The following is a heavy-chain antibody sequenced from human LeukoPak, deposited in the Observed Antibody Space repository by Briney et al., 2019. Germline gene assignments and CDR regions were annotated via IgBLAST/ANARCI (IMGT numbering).Heavy chain of an antibody. D-gene: IGHD3-3*01. Sequence: GGSLRLSCAASGFTFDDYAMHWVRQAPGKGLEWVSGISWNSGSIGYADSVKGRFTISRDNVKNSLYLQMNSLRAEDTALYYCAKADDFWSGGYDYWGQGTLVTVSS. CDR2: ISWNSGSI. CDR1: GFTFDDYA. J-gene: IGHJ4*02. V-gene: IGHV3-9*01. CDR3: AKADDFWSGGYDY.